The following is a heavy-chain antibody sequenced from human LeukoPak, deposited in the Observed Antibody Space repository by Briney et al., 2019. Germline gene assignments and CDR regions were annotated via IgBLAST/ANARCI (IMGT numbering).Heavy chain of an antibody. CDR2: INPNSGGT. J-gene: IGHJ5*02. Sequence: ASVNDSCKASGYTFTVYYMHWVRQAPGQGLEWMGRINPNSGGTNYAQKFQGRVTMTRDTPISTAYMEPNRLRYNDTPGYDFASLDIAEQLGGFGPWGQGTLVTVSS. V-gene: IGHV1-2*06. D-gene: IGHD6-6*01. CDR1: GYTFTVYY. CDR3: ASLDIAEQLGGFGP.